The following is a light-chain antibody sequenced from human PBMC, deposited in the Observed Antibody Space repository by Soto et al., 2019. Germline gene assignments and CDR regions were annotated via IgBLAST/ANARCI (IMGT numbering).Light chain of an antibody. CDR2: EDS. V-gene: IGLV1-51*02. CDR3: GSWDSSLRAVV. J-gene: IGLJ1*01. Sequence: QSVLTQPPSVSVAPGQKVTISCSGSGSNTGKNYVSWYQQLPGTAPKLLIYEDSRRPSGIPDRFSGSKSGTSATLVITGLQTGDEADYYCGSWDSSLRAVVFGTGTKLTVL. CDR1: GSNTGKNY.